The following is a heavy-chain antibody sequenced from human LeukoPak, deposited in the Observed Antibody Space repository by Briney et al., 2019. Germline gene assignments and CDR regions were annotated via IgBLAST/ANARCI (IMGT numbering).Heavy chain of an antibody. J-gene: IGHJ6*04. Sequence: AETLSLTCAVYGGSFSGYYWSWIRQPPGKGLEWIGEIIHSGSTTYNPSLKSRVTISVDTSKNQFSLKLSSVTAADTAVYYCARGYYYGSGSSPRPRNPYFYNYGMDVWGKGTTVTVSS. V-gene: IGHV4-34*01. D-gene: IGHD3-10*01. CDR2: IIHSGST. CDR1: GGSFSGYY. CDR3: ARGYYYGSGSSPRPRNPYFYNYGMDV.